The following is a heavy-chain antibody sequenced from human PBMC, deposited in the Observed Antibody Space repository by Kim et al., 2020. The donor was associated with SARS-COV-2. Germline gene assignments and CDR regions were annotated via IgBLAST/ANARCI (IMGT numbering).Heavy chain of an antibody. V-gene: IGHV4-4*02. J-gene: IGHJ6*03. CDR2: IYHSGST. Sequence: SETLSLTCAVSGCSISSSNWWSWFRQPPGKGLEWIGEIYHSGSTNYNPSLKSRVTISVDKSKNQFSLKLSSVTAADTAVYYCARVQIGAAAGTLITCSYYYYGDVWGRGTAVTVSS. CDR1: GCSISSSNW. D-gene: IGHD6-13*01. CDR3: ARVQIGAAAGTLITCSYYYYGDV.